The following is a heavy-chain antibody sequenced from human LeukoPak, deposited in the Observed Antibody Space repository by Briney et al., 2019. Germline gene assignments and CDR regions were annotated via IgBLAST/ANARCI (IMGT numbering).Heavy chain of an antibody. Sequence: PGGSLRLSCAASGFTFSSYGMHWVRQAPGKGLEWVAVISYDGSNKYYADSVKGRFTISRDNSKNTLYLQTNSLRAEDTAVYYCAKDGGTTVTTFFDYWGQGILVTVSS. CDR3: AKDGGTTVTTFFDY. D-gene: IGHD4-17*01. CDR1: GFTFSSYG. J-gene: IGHJ4*02. V-gene: IGHV3-30*18. CDR2: ISYDGSNK.